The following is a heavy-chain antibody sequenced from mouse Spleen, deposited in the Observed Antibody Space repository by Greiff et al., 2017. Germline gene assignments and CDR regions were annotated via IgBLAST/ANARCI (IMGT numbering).Heavy chain of an antibody. CDR1: GYTFTSYW. J-gene: IGHJ2*01. V-gene: IGHV1-5*01. CDR2: IYPGNSDT. Sequence: EVQLQQSGTVLARPGASVKMSCKTSGYTFTSYWMHWVKQRPGQGLEWIGAIYPGNSDTSYNQKFKGKAKLTAVTSASTAYMELSSLTNEDSAVYYCTNHYDYDGDFDYWGQGTTLTVSS. CDR3: TNHYDYDGDFDY. D-gene: IGHD2-4*01.